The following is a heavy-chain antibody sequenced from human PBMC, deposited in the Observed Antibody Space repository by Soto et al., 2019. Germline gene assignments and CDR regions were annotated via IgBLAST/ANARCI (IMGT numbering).Heavy chain of an antibody. Sequence: ASVKVSCKASGGTFSSYAISWVRQAPGQGLEWMGGIIPIFGTANYAQKFQGRVTITADESTSTAYMELSSLRSEDTAVYYCAGGGYCSSTRCLPYYYSGMDVWGQGTTVTVSS. J-gene: IGHJ6*02. V-gene: IGHV1-69*13. D-gene: IGHD2-2*01. CDR2: IIPIFGTA. CDR3: AGGGYCSSTRCLPYYYSGMDV. CDR1: GGTFSSYA.